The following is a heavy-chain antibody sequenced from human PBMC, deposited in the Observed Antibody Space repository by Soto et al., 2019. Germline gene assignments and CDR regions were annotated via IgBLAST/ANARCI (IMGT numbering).Heavy chain of an antibody. J-gene: IGHJ4*02. CDR1: GFSFGSYA. CDR2: ISGSDGKT. D-gene: IGHD3-9*01. V-gene: IGHV3-23*01. Sequence: GVSLRLSCAASGFSFGSYALSWVRQSPGKGLEWVSTISGSDGKTFYADSVKGRFSISRDNSKNTLYLQMNSLRAEDTDVYQCPKDRPQTYYDILTGLFDYWGQGSLVTVSS. CDR3: PKDRPQTYYDILTGLFDY.